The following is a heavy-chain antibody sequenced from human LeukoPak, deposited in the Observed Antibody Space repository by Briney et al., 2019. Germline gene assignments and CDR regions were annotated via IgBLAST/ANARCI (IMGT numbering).Heavy chain of an antibody. D-gene: IGHD3-22*01. J-gene: IGHJ6*03. V-gene: IGHV1-69*05. CDR3: ARGGYYYDSSGYRSLGYMDV. CDR1: GGTFSSYA. Sequence: PAVNVSCKASGGTFSSYAISWVRQAPGQGLEWMGRIIPIFGTANYAQKFQGRVTITTDESTSTAYMDLSSLRSEDTAVYYCARGGYYYDSSGYRSLGYMDVWGKGTTVTVSS. CDR2: IIPIFGTA.